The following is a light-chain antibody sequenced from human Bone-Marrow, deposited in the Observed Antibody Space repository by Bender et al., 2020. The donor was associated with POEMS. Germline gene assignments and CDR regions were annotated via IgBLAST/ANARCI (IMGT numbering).Light chain of an antibody. CDR1: NNDVGSSYL. CDR3: ASYTNESMVA. V-gene: IGLV2-14*02. Sequence: QSALTQPASMSGSPGQSITISCTGTNNDVGSSYLVSWYQQHPDKAPKLLIYEATERPSGVSNRFSGYKSGNTASLTISGLQAEEEADYYCASYTNESMVAFGGGTRLTVL. CDR2: EAT. J-gene: IGLJ2*01.